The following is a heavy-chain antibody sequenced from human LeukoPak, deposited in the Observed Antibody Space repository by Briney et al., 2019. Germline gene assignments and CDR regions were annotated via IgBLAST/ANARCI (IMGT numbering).Heavy chain of an antibody. CDR3: SRGQGCAY. D-gene: IGHD2-8*01. Sequence: GGSLRLSCAASGFDFDNYWMTWVRQVPGKGLEWVANMNQDGSEQYYVDSVKGRFTISRDNGKRSLYLQMNSLRAEDTAVYYCSRGQGCAYWGQGTLVTASS. CDR1: GFDFDNYW. V-gene: IGHV3-7*04. CDR2: MNQDGSEQ. J-gene: IGHJ4*02.